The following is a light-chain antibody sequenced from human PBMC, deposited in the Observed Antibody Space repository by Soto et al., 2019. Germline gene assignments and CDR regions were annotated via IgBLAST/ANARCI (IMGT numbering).Light chain of an antibody. Sequence: EVVMTQSPATLSASPGEGATLSCRASQSVSNHLAWYQQRPGQAPRLLIYGASTRATGIPARFSGSGSGTEFTLTISSLQSEDFALYYCQHYINWPRTFGQGTKVEIK. V-gene: IGKV3-15*01. J-gene: IGKJ1*01. CDR2: GAS. CDR3: QHYINWPRT. CDR1: QSVSNH.